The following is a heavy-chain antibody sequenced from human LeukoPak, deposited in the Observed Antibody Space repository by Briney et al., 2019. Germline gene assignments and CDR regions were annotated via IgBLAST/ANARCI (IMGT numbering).Heavy chain of an antibody. D-gene: IGHD6-13*01. Sequence: SVKVSCKASGGTFSSYAISWVRQAPGQGLERMGRVIPILGIANYAQKFQGRVTITTDESTSTAYMELSSLRSEDTGVYYCARAPTGYSSSLYYFDYWGQGTLVTVPS. CDR3: ARAPTGYSSSLYYFDY. J-gene: IGHJ4*02. CDR2: VIPILGIA. CDR1: GGTFSSYA. V-gene: IGHV1-69*04.